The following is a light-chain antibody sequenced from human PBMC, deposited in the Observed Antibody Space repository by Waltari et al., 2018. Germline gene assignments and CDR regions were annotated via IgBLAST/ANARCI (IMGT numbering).Light chain of an antibody. J-gene: IGKJ1*01. CDR1: QSLVHTDGHTY. CDR2: KVS. CDR3: MQATNWPLT. V-gene: IGKV2-30*02. Sequence: DVVMTQSPLSLPVSLGQPASISCRSSQSLVHTDGHTYLNWFQQRPGKSTRRLIYKVSNRDSGVPDRFSGSGSDTAFTLKISRVEAEDVGIYYCMQATNWPLTFGQGTKVEIQ.